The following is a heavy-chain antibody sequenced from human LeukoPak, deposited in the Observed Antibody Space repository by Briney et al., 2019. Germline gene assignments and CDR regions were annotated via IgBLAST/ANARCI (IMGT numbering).Heavy chain of an antibody. D-gene: IGHD2-15*01. CDR2: IRFDGSEK. CDR1: GFTFSSYG. V-gene: IGHV3-30*02. CDR3: AKDVYDCSGGSCPQYYYVMDV. J-gene: IGHJ6*02. Sequence: GGSLRLSCTASGFTFSSYGMHWVRQAPGKGLEWVSFIRFDGSEKYCADSARGRFTISRDNSKNTLSLQMNSLRAEDTALYYCAKDVYDCSGGSCPQYYYVMDVWGQGTTVTVSS.